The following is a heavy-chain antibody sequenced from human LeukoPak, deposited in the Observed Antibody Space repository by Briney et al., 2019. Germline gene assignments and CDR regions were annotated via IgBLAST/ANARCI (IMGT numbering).Heavy chain of an antibody. D-gene: IGHD6-19*01. Sequence: GGSLRLSCAAPGFIFVIHWVRQAPGKGLEWVSLISGDGGSTFYADSVRGRFTISRDNTRKSLSLQMSSLRSEDTALYYCARESETSGWYDYWGQGTLVTVSS. CDR1: GFIFV. CDR3: ARESETSGWYDY. J-gene: IGHJ4*02. CDR2: ISGDGGST. V-gene: IGHV3-43*02.